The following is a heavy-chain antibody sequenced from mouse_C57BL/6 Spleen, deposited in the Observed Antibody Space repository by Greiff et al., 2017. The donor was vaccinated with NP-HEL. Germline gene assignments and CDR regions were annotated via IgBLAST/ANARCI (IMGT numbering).Heavy chain of an antibody. CDR1: GYTFTSYW. D-gene: IGHD2-4*01. Sequence: QVQLQQPGAELVMPGASVKLSRKASGYTFTSYWMHWVKQRPGQGLEWIGEIDPSDSYTNYNQKFKGKSTLTVDKSSSTAYMQLSSLTSEDSAVYYCARRGYDYEDYWGQGTTLTVSS. CDR3: ARRGYDYEDY. CDR2: IDPSDSYT. J-gene: IGHJ2*01. V-gene: IGHV1-69*01.